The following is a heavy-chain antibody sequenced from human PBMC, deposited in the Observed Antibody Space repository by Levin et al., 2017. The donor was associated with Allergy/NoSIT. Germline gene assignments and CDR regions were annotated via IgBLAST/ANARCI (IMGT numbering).Heavy chain of an antibody. D-gene: IGHD5/OR15-5a*01. J-gene: IGHJ5*02. V-gene: IGHV4-30-4*01. CDR2: IYYSGST. CDR3: ARVMSCLRVSPSTNWFDP. CDR1: GGSISSGDYY. Sequence: KTSETLSLTCTVSGGSISSGDYYWSWIRQPPGKGLEWIGYIYYSGSTYYNPSLKSRVTISVDTSKNQFSLKLSSVTAADTAVYYCARVMSCLRVSPSTNWFDPWGQGTLVTVSS.